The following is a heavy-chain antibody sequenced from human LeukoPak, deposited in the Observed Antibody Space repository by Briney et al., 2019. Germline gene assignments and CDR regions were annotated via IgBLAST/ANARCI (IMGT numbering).Heavy chain of an antibody. Sequence: GGSLRLSCAASGFTFTNYAMSWVRQAPGKGLEWVSSISGRGGTTYYADSVKGRFTISRDNSKNTAYLEMNSLRAEDTAVYYCAKVRGAVAITFLDYWGQGTLVTVSS. J-gene: IGHJ4*02. CDR2: ISGRGGTT. CDR3: AKVRGAVAITFLDY. V-gene: IGHV3-23*01. CDR1: GFTFTNYA. D-gene: IGHD3-22*01.